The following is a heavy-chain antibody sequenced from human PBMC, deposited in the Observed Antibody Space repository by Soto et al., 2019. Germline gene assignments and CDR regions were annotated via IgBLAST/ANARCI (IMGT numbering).Heavy chain of an antibody. CDR2: TYYRSKWYN. CDR3: ARDAKYSSSWYDYYYGMDV. V-gene: IGHV6-1*01. CDR1: GDSVCSNSGA. D-gene: IGHD6-13*01. J-gene: IGHJ6*02. Sequence: SQTLSLTCAISGDSVCSNSGAWNWIRQSPSRGLEWLGRTYYRSKWYNDYAVSVKGRITINPDTSKNQFSLQLNSVTPEDTAVYYCARDAKYSSSWYDYYYGMDVWGQGTTVTVSS.